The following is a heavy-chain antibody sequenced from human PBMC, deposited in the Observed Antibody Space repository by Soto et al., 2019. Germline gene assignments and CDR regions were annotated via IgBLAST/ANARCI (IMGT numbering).Heavy chain of an antibody. D-gene: IGHD4-17*01. CDR2: ISHDGSKT. CDR3: ARDPYGDYYFDY. Sequence: PGGSLRLSCAASGFTFSSYGIHWVRQAPGKGLEWVAVISHDGSKTNYADSVKGRFTISRDNSKDTVYLQMNSLRAEDTAVYYCARDPYGDYYFDYWGQGTLVTVSS. J-gene: IGHJ4*02. CDR1: GFTFSSYG. V-gene: IGHV3-30*03.